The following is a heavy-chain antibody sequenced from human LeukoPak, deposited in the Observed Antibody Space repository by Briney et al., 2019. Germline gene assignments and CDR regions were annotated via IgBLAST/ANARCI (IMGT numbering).Heavy chain of an antibody. D-gene: IGHD1-26*01. Sequence: PGGSLRLSCAASGFTFSSYAMHWVRQAPGKGLEWVAVISYDGSNKYYADSVKGRFTISRDNSKNTLYLQMNSLRAEDTAVYYCARDGVGDNWFDPWGQGILVTVSS. J-gene: IGHJ5*02. V-gene: IGHV3-30-3*01. CDR2: ISYDGSNK. CDR3: ARDGVGDNWFDP. CDR1: GFTFSSYA.